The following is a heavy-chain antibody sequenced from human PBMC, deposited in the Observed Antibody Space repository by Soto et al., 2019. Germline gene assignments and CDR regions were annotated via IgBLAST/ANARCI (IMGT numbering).Heavy chain of an antibody. J-gene: IGHJ6*02. CDR3: ARRRITTFGVVITGYGMDV. CDR1: GDSISNNNC. Sequence: QVQLQESGPGLVKPSGTLSLTCAVSGDSISNNNCWNWVRQPPGKGLEWIGEIYDSGTTNDNPSLKSRVTMSVVKSKNQFSLRLSSLTAADTAVYYCARRRITTFGVVITGYGMDVWGQGTTVTVSS. CDR2: IYDSGTT. V-gene: IGHV4-4*02. D-gene: IGHD3-3*01.